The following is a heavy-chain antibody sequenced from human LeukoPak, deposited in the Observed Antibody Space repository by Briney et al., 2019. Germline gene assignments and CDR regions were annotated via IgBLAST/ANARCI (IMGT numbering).Heavy chain of an antibody. Sequence: PSETQSLICAVSGYSITNGYYWGWIRQSPGKGLEWLGSVSPSGSTDSNPSLKSRLTISLDTSKNQISLMLSSVTAADTAVYYCASYFGGWHFQHWGQGTLVTASS. J-gene: IGHJ1*01. CDR3: ASYFGGWHFQH. V-gene: IGHV4-38-2*01. CDR1: GYSITNGYY. D-gene: IGHD3-10*01. CDR2: VSPSGST.